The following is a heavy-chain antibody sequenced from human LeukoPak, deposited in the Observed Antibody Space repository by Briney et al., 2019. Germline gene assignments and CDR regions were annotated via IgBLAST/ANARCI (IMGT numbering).Heavy chain of an antibody. V-gene: IGHV4-59*08. D-gene: IGHD6-13*01. J-gene: IGHJ4*02. CDR2: IYYSGST. Sequence: SETLSLTCTVCGGSISSHYWSWIRQPPGKGLEWIGYIYYSGSTNYNLSLKSRVTISVDTSKNRFALKLSSVTAADTALYYCARGIAAAGTYSDYWGQGTLVTVSS. CDR3: ARGIAAAGTYSDY. CDR1: GGSISSHY.